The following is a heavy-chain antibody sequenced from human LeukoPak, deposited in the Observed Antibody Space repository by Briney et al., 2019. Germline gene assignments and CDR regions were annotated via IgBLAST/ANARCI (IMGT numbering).Heavy chain of an antibody. Sequence: PSETLSLTCTVSGASISLYYWSWIRQPPGKGLEWIGRMSSSGSTNYNPSLKSRVTMSVDTSKNQFSLDLSSVTAADTAVYYCARDSRTERPWYFDLWGRGTLVTVSS. J-gene: IGHJ2*01. CDR3: ARDSRTERPWYFDL. CDR1: GASISLYY. V-gene: IGHV4-4*07. D-gene: IGHD3/OR15-3a*01. CDR2: MSSSGST.